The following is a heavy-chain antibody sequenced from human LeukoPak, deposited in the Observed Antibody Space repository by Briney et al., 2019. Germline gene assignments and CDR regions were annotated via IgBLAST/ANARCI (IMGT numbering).Heavy chain of an antibody. Sequence: SETLSLTCTVSGGSIGGYYWNWIRQSAGKGLEWIGRIYANGGTNYNPSPRSRVSMSVDTSKNQFSLKLTSVTAADTAIYYCARDFTRNSYAVAEFFHPWGQGTLVSVSS. D-gene: IGHD5-18*01. J-gene: IGHJ1*01. CDR2: IYANGGT. CDR3: ARDFTRNSYAVAEFFHP. CDR1: GGSIGGYY. V-gene: IGHV4-4*07.